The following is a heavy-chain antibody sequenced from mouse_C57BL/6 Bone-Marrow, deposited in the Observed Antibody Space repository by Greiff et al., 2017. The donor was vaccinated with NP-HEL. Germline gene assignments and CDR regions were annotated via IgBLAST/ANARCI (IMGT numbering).Heavy chain of an antibody. J-gene: IGHJ4*01. Sequence: EVKVVESGGGLVQPGGSLKLSCAASGFTFSDYYMYWVRQTPEKRLEWVAYISHGGGSTYYPDTVKGRFTISRDNAKNTLYLQMSRLKSEDTAMYYCARRHYYGSIDDYAMDYWGQGTSVTVSS. V-gene: IGHV5-12*01. CDR3: ARRHYYGSIDDYAMDY. D-gene: IGHD1-1*01. CDR2: ISHGGGST. CDR1: GFTFSDYY.